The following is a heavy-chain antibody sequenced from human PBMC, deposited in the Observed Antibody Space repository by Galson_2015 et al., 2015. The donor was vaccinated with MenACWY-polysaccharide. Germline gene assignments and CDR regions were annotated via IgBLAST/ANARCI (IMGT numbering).Heavy chain of an antibody. CDR3: ARDGRKNWFDP. J-gene: IGHJ5*02. CDR2: IYTSGST. V-gene: IGHV4-61*02. D-gene: IGHD1-1*01. Sequence: LSLTCTVSGGSISSGSYYWSWIRQPAGKGLEWIGRIYTSGSTNYNPSLKSRVTISVDTSKNQFSLKLSSVTAADTAVYYCARDGRKNWFDPWGQGTLVTVSS. CDR1: GGSISSGSYY.